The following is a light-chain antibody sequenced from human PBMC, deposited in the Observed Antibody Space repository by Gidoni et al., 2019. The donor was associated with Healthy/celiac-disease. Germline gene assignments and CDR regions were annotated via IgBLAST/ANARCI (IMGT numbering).Light chain of an antibody. V-gene: IGLV2-23*01. J-gene: IGLJ3*02. CDR3: CSYAGSSTLV. CDR1: SSDVGSYNL. Sequence: SALTPPASVSGSPGQSITISCTGTSSDVGSYNLVSWYQQHPGKAPKLMIDEGSKRPSGVSNRFSGSKSGNTASLTISGLQAEDEADYYCCSYAGSSTLVFGGGTKLTV. CDR2: EGS.